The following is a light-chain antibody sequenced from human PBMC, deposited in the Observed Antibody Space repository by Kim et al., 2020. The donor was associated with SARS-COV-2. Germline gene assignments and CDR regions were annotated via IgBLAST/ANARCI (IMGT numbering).Light chain of an antibody. CDR3: QQYSRSPHS. CDR2: GAS. CDR1: QNINNNY. Sequence: FSPGERATLSCRASQNINNNYVAWYQQKPGQSPRLLINGASSRATGIPDRFSGSGSATDFTLTISRLEPEDFAVYYCQQYSRSPHSFGQGTKLEIK. J-gene: IGKJ2*03. V-gene: IGKV3-20*01.